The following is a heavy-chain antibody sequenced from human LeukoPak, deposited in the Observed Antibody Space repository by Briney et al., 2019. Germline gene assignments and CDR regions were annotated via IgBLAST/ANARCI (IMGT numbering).Heavy chain of an antibody. CDR3: ARPLRYLDSELDY. CDR2: IRYDGNNK. CDR1: GFPFSDYV. Sequence: GGSLRLSCAASGFPFSDYVMHWVRQAPGKGLEWVSVIRYDGNNKYYADSVKGRFTISRDNSKNTLYLQMNSLRPEDTAVYYCARPLRYLDSELDYWGQGTLVSVSS. V-gene: IGHV3-30*19. J-gene: IGHJ4*02. D-gene: IGHD3-9*01.